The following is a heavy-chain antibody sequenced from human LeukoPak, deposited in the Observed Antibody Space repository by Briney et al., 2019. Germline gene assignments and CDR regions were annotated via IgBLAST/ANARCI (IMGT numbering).Heavy chain of an antibody. J-gene: IGHJ3*02. D-gene: IGHD2-21*01. V-gene: IGHV4-61*02. Sequence: SETLSLTCTVSGGSINSGNYYWSWLRQPAGKGLEWIGRIYFSGSTNYNPSLKRRVTMSLDTSKNQFSLKLSSVTAADTAVYYSARDDSPDALDIWGQGTMVTVSS. CDR1: GGSINSGNYY. CDR3: ARDDSPDALDI. CDR2: IYFSGST.